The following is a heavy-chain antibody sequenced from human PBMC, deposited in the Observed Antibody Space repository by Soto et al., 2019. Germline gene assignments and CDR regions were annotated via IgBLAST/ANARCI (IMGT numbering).Heavy chain of an antibody. Sequence: QVQLMQSGAEVKKPGASVKVSCKASGYTFTSYGISWGRQAPGQGLERMGWINAYNGNTKYAQKLQARVTMTTDTSTSTAYMELRSLRSDDTAVYYCARDQAMAQFDYWGQGTLVTVSS. CDR1: GYTFTSYG. D-gene: IGHD5-18*01. CDR2: INAYNGNT. J-gene: IGHJ4*02. V-gene: IGHV1-18*01. CDR3: ARDQAMAQFDY.